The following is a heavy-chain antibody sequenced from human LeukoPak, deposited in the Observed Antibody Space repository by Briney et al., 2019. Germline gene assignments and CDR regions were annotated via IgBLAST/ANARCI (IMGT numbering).Heavy chain of an antibody. Sequence: GGSLRLSCAAFGFTFDDHGMNWVRQAPGKGLEWVSGITWNGGTTGYSDSVRGRFTISRDNAKNSLYLQMNSLRAEDTAFYRCVRDRSYGAFDSWGLGTLVTVSS. CDR2: ITWNGGTT. CDR1: GFTFDDHG. D-gene: IGHD5-18*01. V-gene: IGHV3-20*01. CDR3: VRDRSYGAFDS. J-gene: IGHJ4*02.